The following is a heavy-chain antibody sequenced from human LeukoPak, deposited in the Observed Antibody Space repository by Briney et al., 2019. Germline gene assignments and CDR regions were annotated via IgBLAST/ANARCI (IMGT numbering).Heavy chain of an antibody. CDR1: GFTFSSYA. CDR3: ATHDSSGYYYFDY. J-gene: IGHJ4*02. D-gene: IGHD3-22*01. V-gene: IGHV3-23*01. Sequence: GGSLRLSCAASGFTFSSYAMSWVRQAPGKGLEWVSAISGSGGSTYYADSVKGRFTISRDNSKSTLYLQMNSLRAEDTAVYYCATHDSSGYYYFDYWGQGTLATVSS. CDR2: ISGSGGST.